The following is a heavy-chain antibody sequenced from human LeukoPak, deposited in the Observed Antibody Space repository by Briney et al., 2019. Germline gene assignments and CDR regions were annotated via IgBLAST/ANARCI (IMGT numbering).Heavy chain of an antibody. V-gene: IGHV3-30-3*01. CDR1: GFTFSSYA. Sequence: GGSLRLSCAASGFTFSSYAMHWVRQAPGKGLEWVAVISYDGSNKYYADSVKGRFTISRDNSKNTLYLQMNSLRAEDTAVYYCARVEGTRQHWFEYYDSSGYPWLWGQGTLVTVSS. CDR3: ARVEGTRQHWFEYYDSSGYPWL. J-gene: IGHJ4*02. CDR2: ISYDGSNK. D-gene: IGHD3-22*01.